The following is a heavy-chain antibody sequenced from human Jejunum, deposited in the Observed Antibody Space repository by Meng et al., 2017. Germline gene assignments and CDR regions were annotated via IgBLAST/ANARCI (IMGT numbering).Heavy chain of an antibody. CDR3: ARGRSIDFRLAKYDY. V-gene: IGHV4-34*01. D-gene: IGHD3-3*01. Sequence: QVHLQKWGARPLKRSEPLSLTCAVNGGSFGTYYWTWFRQSPEKGLEWIGEINRSGSTSSNPSLKSRVAISMDTSKNQFFLRLDSVTAADTAVYYCARGRSIDFRLAKYDYWGQGTLVTVSS. J-gene: IGHJ4*02. CDR2: INRSGST. CDR1: GGSFGTYY.